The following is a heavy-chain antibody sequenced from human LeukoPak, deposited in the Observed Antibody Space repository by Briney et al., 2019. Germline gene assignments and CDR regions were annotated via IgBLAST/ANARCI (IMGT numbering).Heavy chain of an antibody. CDR1: AFIFSGHW. J-gene: IGHJ4*02. CDR2: IKEDGSER. CDR3: ARESKTDAFDY. D-gene: IGHD1-1*01. Sequence: GGSLRLSCEGSAFIFSGHWMNWVRQTPGKGLEWVASIKEDGSERQYVDSVKGRFSISRDNTKGSLFLQLNSLRAEDTAVYYCARESKTDAFDYWGQGTLVTVSS. V-gene: IGHV3-7*01.